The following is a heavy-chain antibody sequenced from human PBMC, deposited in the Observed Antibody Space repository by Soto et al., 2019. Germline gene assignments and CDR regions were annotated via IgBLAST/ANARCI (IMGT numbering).Heavy chain of an antibody. Sequence: PSETLSLTCTVSGGTISSYYRSWIRQPPGKGLEWIGYIYYSGSTNYDPSLKSRVTISVDTSKNRFSLKLTSVTAADTAVYYCARGTSGSPRSNLDYWGQGTLVTVSS. CDR1: GGTISSYY. CDR2: IYYSGST. D-gene: IGHD1-26*01. V-gene: IGHV4-59*01. CDR3: ARGTSGSPRSNLDY. J-gene: IGHJ4*02.